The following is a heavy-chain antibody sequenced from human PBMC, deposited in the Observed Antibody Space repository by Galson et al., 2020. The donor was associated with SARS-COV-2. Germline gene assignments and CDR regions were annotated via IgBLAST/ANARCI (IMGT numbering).Heavy chain of an antibody. J-gene: IGHJ4*02. D-gene: IGHD3-10*01. CDR1: GFNFRDYA. Sequence: ASLKLFCAASGFNFRDYAMHWVRQAPGKGLEFVSAISSDGRSTYYTDSVKGRFIVSRDNSKNVLYLQMGSLTEADMAEYYCARGRDYGDLWGQGGLVTVSS. V-gene: IGHV3-64*02. CDR2: ISSDGRST. CDR3: ARGRDYGDL.